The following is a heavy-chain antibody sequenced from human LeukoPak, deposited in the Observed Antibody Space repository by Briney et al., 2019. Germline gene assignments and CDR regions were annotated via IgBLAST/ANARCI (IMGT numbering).Heavy chain of an antibody. Sequence: GGSLRLFCAASGFTLINVWMSWVRQAPGKGLEWVGRIKSKTDGGTTTYAAPVKGRFTISRDDSKNTLYLQMNSLKTEDTAVYHCTTCGGDCDYFDYWGQGALVTVSS. J-gene: IGHJ4*02. CDR2: IKSKTDGGTT. D-gene: IGHD2-21*02. V-gene: IGHV3-15*01. CDR1: GFTLINVW. CDR3: TTCGGDCDYFDY.